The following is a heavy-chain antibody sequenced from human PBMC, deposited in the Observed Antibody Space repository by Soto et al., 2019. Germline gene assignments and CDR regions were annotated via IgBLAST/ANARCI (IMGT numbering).Heavy chain of an antibody. J-gene: IGHJ4*02. Sequence: ASVKVSFKASGYTFTSYGISWVRQAPGQGLEWIGWIIAYNGNTNYAQKLQGRVTMTTDTSTSTAYMEQRSLRSDDTAVYYCARDPSFVVGPAAIGTGIDYWGQGTLVTVYS. CDR1: GYTFTSYG. D-gene: IGHD2-2*01. CDR3: ARDPSFVVGPAAIGTGIDY. V-gene: IGHV1-18*01. CDR2: IIAYNGNT.